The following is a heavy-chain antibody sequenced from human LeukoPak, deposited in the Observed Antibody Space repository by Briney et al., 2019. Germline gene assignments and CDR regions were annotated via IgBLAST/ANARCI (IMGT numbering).Heavy chain of an antibody. CDR3: ATSLGPLTEY. Sequence: GRSLRLSCAASGFAFSSNWMHWVRQTPGKGLVWVSRINSGGSGTSYADSVEGRLTISRDNAKNTLYLQMNSLKGEDTAVYYCATSLGPLTEYWGQGTLVTVSS. CDR2: INSGGSGT. V-gene: IGHV3-74*01. CDR1: GFAFSSNW. J-gene: IGHJ4*02. D-gene: IGHD7-27*01.